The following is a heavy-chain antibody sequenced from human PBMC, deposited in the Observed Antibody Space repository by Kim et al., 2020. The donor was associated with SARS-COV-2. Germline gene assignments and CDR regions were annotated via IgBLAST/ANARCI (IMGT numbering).Heavy chain of an antibody. CDR3: ARALRGTTLWYFDL. V-gene: IGHV4-31*03. CDR1: GGSISSGGYY. J-gene: IGHJ2*01. D-gene: IGHD2-2*01. Sequence: SETLSLTCTVSGGSISSGGYYWSWIRQHPGKGLEWIGYIYYSGSTYYNPSLKSRVTISVDTSKNQFSLKLSSVTAADTAVYYCARALRGTTLWYFDLWGRGTLVTVSS. CDR2: IYYSGST.